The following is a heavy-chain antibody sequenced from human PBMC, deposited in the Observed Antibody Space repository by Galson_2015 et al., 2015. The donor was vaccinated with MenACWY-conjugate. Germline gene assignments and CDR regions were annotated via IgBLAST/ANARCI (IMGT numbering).Heavy chain of an antibody. CDR1: GYTFTSYG. D-gene: IGHD3-10*01. CDR2: INAGNGNT. V-gene: IGHV1-3*01. CDR3: ARNPKFTMLRGAWWFDP. Sequence: SVKVSCKASGYTFTSYGMHWVRQAPGQRLEWMGWINAGNGNTKYAQKFQGRVTMTRDTSASTAYMELSSLTSEDTAVYYCARNPKFTMLRGAWWFDPWGQGTLVIVSS. J-gene: IGHJ5*02.